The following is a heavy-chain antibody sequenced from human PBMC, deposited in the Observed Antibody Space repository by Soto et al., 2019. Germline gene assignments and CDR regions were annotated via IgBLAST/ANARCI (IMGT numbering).Heavy chain of an antibody. Sequence: QVQLVQSGAEVKKPGASVKVSCKTSGYTFSSYGFGWVRQAPGQGLEWIGWISGYNGNTNYAQRFQGRVTMTTDTSTSTAYMELRSLRSYDTAVYYCAREGQLGYWGQGTLVTVSS. J-gene: IGHJ4*02. CDR1: GYTFSSYG. CDR2: ISGYNGNT. V-gene: IGHV1-18*01. CDR3: AREGQLGY. D-gene: IGHD6-6*01.